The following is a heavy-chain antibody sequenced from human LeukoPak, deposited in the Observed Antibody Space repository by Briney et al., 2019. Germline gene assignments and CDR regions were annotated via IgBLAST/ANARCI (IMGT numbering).Heavy chain of an antibody. Sequence: GGSLRLSCAASGFTFSSHDMHWVRQAPGKGLEWVAAISYEGSKQLYAVSVKGRFTISRDNSKNTLNLQMNRLRDEDTAVYYCAKDGARYLLTYYFEYWGQGTLVTVSS. CDR2: ISYEGSKQ. J-gene: IGHJ4*02. D-gene: IGHD3-9*01. V-gene: IGHV3-30*18. CDR3: AKDGARYLLTYYFEY. CDR1: GFTFSSHD.